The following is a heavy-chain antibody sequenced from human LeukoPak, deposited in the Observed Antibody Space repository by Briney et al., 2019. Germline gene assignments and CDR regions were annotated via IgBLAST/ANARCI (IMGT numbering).Heavy chain of an antibody. D-gene: IGHD1-1*01. CDR3: AREGYGPRQAFDI. V-gene: IGHV3-30-3*01. Sequence: GGSLRLSCAASGFTFSSYWMSWVRQAPGKGLEWVAVISYDGSNKYYADSVKGRFTISRDNSKNTLYLQMNSLRAEDTAVYYCAREGYGPRQAFDIWGQGTMVTVSS. J-gene: IGHJ3*02. CDR2: ISYDGSNK. CDR1: GFTFSSYW.